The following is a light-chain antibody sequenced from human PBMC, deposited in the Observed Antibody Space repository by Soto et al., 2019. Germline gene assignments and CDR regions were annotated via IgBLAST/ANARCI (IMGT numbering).Light chain of an antibody. Sequence: QSVLTQPPSASGTPGQRVTISCSGSSSNIGSNYVYWYQQLPGTAPKLLIYRNNQRPSGVPDRFSGSKSGTSASLAISVLRSEDEADYYCAAWDDSLSGQVFGTGTKSPS. CDR1: SSNIGSNY. V-gene: IGLV1-47*01. CDR2: RNN. J-gene: IGLJ1*01. CDR3: AAWDDSLSGQV.